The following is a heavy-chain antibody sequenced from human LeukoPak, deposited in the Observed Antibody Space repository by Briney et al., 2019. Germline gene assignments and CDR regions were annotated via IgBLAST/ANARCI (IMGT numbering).Heavy chain of an antibody. Sequence: GGSLRLSCEVSGFPFTLYNMNWVRQAPGKGLEWLSYISSSSKTIYYADSVKGRFTISRDNAKNSLYLQMNGLGAEGTAVYYCARARSYGSGSSFDYWGQGTLVTVSS. J-gene: IGHJ4*02. CDR1: GFPFTLYN. V-gene: IGHV3-48*04. D-gene: IGHD3-10*01. CDR2: ISSSSKTI. CDR3: ARARSYGSGSSFDY.